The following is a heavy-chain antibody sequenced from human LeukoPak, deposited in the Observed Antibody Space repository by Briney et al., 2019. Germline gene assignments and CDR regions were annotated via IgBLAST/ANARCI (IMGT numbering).Heavy chain of an antibody. CDR2: ITPTSSYI. J-gene: IGHJ4*02. V-gene: IGHV3-21*01. D-gene: IGHD3-22*01. Sequence: GGSLRLSCGASGFTFSSFSMNWVRQAPGKGLDWVSSITPTSSYIYYADSVRGRFTISRDSAKNSLFLQIDSLSAEDTAVYYCVRLRRSSATGGYYYYYDYWGQGILVTVSS. CDR3: VRLRRSSATGGYYYYYDY. CDR1: GFTFSSFS.